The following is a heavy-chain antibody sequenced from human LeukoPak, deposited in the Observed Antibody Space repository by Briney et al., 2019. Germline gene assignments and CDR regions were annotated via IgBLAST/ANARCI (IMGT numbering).Heavy chain of an antibody. D-gene: IGHD1-7*01. J-gene: IGHJ4*02. CDR1: GGTFSSYA. CDR2: IIPIFGTA. Sequence: SVKVSCKASGGTFSSYAISWVRQAPGQGLERMGGIIPIFGTANYAQRFQGRVTITTDESTSTAYMELSSLRSEDTAVYYCARDGGITGTTGYFWGQGTLVTVSS. CDR3: ARDGGITGTTGYF. V-gene: IGHV1-69*05.